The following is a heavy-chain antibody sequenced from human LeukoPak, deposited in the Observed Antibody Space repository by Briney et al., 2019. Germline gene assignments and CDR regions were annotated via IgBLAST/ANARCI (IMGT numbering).Heavy chain of an antibody. J-gene: IGHJ4*02. Sequence: PGGSLRLSCAASGFTFSNYSMSWVRRAPGKGLEWVSTISGTGGTTYYADCVKGRFTISRDNSKNTLFLQFNSLRADDTAVYYCAKGRGTTVTAAANYWGQGTLVSLCS. CDR3: AKGRGTTVTAAANY. CDR1: GFTFSNYS. V-gene: IGHV3-23*01. CDR2: ISGTGGTT. D-gene: IGHD4-17*01.